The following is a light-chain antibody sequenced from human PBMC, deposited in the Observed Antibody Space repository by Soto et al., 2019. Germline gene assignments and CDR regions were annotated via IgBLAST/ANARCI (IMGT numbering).Light chain of an antibody. V-gene: IGLV1-44*01. CDR3: AAWDDSLYGVI. J-gene: IGLJ2*01. CDR2: SNN. CDR1: SSNIGGNT. Sequence: QTVVTQPPSASGTPGQTVAISCSGSSSNIGGNTVNWYQQLPGTAPRALIYSNNMRPSGVPDRFSGSKSGTSASLAISGLRSEDEAEYYCAAWDDSLYGVIFGGGTQLTVL.